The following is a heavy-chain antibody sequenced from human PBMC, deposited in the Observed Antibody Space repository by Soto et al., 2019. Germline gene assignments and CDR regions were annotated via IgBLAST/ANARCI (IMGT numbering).Heavy chain of an antibody. CDR2: ISGSGTS. CDR1: GFTFSSYP. V-gene: IGHV3-23*01. Sequence: GGSLRLSCAASGFTFSSYPMVWVRQAPGKGLESISSISGSGTSYYADSVKGRFTISRDNSENTLYLQMNSLRAEDTAVYYCAKVITTDISYWYGMDVWGQGTTVTVSS. J-gene: IGHJ6*02. CDR3: AKVITTDISYWYGMDV. D-gene: IGHD1-26*01.